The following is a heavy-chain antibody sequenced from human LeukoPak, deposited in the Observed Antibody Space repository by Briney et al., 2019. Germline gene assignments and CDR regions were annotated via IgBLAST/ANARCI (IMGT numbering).Heavy chain of an antibody. Sequence: GASVTVSCKASGYTFTGYYVHWVRPAPGQGLEWMGWINPNSAGTNYAQKLQGRVTMTTDTSTSTAYMELRSLRSDDTAVYYCARKWFGGYWYFDLWGRGTLVTVSS. V-gene: IGHV1-2*02. CDR1: GYTFTGYY. CDR3: ARKWFGGYWYFDL. J-gene: IGHJ2*01. D-gene: IGHD3-10*01. CDR2: INPNSAGT.